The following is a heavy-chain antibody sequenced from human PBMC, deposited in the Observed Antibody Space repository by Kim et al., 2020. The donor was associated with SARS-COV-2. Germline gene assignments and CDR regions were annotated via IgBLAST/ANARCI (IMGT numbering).Heavy chain of an antibody. CDR3: ARVIEFGSALDY. CDR1: GGSFSGYY. CDR2: INHSGST. Sequence: SETLSLTCAVYGGSFSGYYWSWIRQPPGKGLEWLGEINHSGSTNYNPSLKSRVTISVDTSKNHFSLKLSSVTAPDTAVYYCARVIEFGSALDYWGQGTLVTVSS. J-gene: IGHJ4*02. V-gene: IGHV4-34*01. D-gene: IGHD3-3*01.